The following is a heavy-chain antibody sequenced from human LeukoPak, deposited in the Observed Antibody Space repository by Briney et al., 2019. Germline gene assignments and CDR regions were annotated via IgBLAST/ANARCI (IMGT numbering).Heavy chain of an antibody. V-gene: IGHV6-1*01. D-gene: IGHD3-22*01. CDR3: ARAPEDYYDSSGYYHFDY. Sequence: PSQTLSLTCAISGDSVSSNSAAWNWIRQSPSRGLEWLGRTYYRSKWYNDYAVSVKSRITINPDTSKNQFSLQLNSVTPEDTAVYYCARAPEDYYDSSGYYHFDYWGQGTLVTVSS. CDR2: TYYRSKWYN. J-gene: IGHJ4*02. CDR1: GDSVSSNSAA.